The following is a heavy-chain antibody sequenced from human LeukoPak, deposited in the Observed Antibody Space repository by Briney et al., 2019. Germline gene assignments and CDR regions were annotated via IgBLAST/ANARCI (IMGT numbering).Heavy chain of an antibody. J-gene: IGHJ4*02. CDR2: IYYSGST. Sequence: SETLSLTCTVSGGSISSYYWSWIRQPPGKGLEWIAYIYYSGSTNYNPSLKSRVTISVDTSKNQFSLKLSSVTAADTAVYYCARGSSGYSLVGGYWGQGTLVTVSS. CDR3: ARGSSGYSLVGGY. D-gene: IGHD3-22*01. CDR1: GGSISSYY. V-gene: IGHV4-59*12.